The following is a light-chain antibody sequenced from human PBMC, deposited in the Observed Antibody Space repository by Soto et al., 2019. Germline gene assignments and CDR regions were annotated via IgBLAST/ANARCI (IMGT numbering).Light chain of an antibody. CDR3: SSYTSISTYV. CDR1: SSDVGAYDY. J-gene: IGLJ1*01. V-gene: IGLV2-14*03. Sequence: QSALPQPSSVSGSPGQSITISCTGTSSDVGAYDYVSWYQQHPDKAPKLMIYDVTNRPSGVSNRFSGSKSGNTASLTISGLQAEDEADYYCSSYTSISTYVFGTGTKVTVL. CDR2: DVT.